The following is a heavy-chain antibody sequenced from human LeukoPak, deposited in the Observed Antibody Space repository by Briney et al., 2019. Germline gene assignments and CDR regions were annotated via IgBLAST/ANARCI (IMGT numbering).Heavy chain of an antibody. CDR1: GVSISSGDYY. D-gene: IGHD3-10*01. Sequence: SETLSLTCTVSGVSISSGDYYWSWIRQPPGKGLEWIGSIYYSGSTYYNPSLKSRVTISVDTSKNQFSLKLSSVTAADTAAYYCARDLAGVPGGAFDIWGQGTMVTVSS. CDR3: ARDLAGVPGGAFDI. J-gene: IGHJ3*02. V-gene: IGHV4-39*07. CDR2: IYYSGST.